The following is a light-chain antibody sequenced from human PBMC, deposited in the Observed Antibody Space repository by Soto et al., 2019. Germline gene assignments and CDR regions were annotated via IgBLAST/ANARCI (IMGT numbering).Light chain of an antibody. CDR2: DAS. CDR1: QSVSRN. V-gene: IGKV3D-15*01. Sequence: EIVMTQSPATLSVSPGERATLSCRASQSVSRNLAWYQQKPGQTPRLLIYDASTRATGIPVRFSGSGSGTDFTLTISSLQSEDFAVYYCQQYNNWPPLTFGGGTKVEIK. J-gene: IGKJ4*01. CDR3: QQYNNWPPLT.